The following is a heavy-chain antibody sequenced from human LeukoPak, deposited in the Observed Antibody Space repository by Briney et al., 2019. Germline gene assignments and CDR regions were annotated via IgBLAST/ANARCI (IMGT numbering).Heavy chain of an antibody. V-gene: IGHV3-30*02. D-gene: IGHD3-10*01. CDR2: IRYDGSNK. J-gene: IGHJ4*02. CDR3: AKDLGSLWFGEYLFDY. CDR1: GFTFSSYG. Sequence: GGSLRLSCAASGFTFSSYGMHWVRQAPGKGLEWGAFIRYDGSNKYYADSVKGRFTISRDNSKNTLYLQMNSLRAEDTAVYYCAKDLGSLWFGEYLFDYWGQGTLVTVSS.